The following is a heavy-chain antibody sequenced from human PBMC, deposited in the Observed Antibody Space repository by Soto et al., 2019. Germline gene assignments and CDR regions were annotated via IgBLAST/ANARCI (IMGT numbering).Heavy chain of an antibody. V-gene: IGHV4-59*01. CDR2: IYYSGRT. J-gene: IGHJ6*03. Sequence: QVQLQESGPGLVKPSETLSLTCTVSGGSISSYYWSWLRQPPGKGLEWLGYIYYSGRTNYNPSLKSRVTISVDTSKNQFSLKLSSVAAADTAVYYCARGITMVRGRGFAYYYMDVWGKGTTVTVSS. D-gene: IGHD3-10*01. CDR1: GGSISSYY. CDR3: ARGITMVRGRGFAYYYMDV.